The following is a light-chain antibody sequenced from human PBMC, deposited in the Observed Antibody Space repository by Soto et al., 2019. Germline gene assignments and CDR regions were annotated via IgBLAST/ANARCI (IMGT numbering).Light chain of an antibody. V-gene: IGLV2-14*01. CDR2: DVS. CDR1: SSDVGGYNY. Sequence: QSALTQPASVSGSPGQSITISCTGTSSDVGGYNYVSWYQQHPGKAPKLLIYDVSNRPSGVSNRFSGSKAGNTASLTISGLQAEVEADYYCSSYTSSSTLLYVFGPGTKLTVL. J-gene: IGLJ1*01. CDR3: SSYTSSSTLLYV.